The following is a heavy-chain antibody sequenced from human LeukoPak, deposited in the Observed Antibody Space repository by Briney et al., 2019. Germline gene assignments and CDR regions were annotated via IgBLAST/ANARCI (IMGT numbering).Heavy chain of an antibody. CDR2: ISGNGDTT. CDR3: AKAAGPLYDSRGVRQLVRWGVDY. J-gene: IGHJ4*02. V-gene: IGHV3-23*01. Sequence: PGGSLRLSCAASGFTFSAYGMNWVRQAPGRGLECISSISGNGDTTYYTDSVRGRFTFSRDNSKNTLYLQMNSLRAEDTAVYYCAKAAGPLYDSRGVRQLVRWGVDYWGQGTLVTVSS. D-gene: IGHD6-13*01. CDR1: GFTFSAYG.